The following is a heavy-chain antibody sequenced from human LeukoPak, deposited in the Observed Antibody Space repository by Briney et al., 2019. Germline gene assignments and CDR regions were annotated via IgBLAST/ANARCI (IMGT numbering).Heavy chain of an antibody. Sequence: SETLSLACAVYGGSFSGYYWSWIRQPPGKGLEWIGEINHSGSANYNPSLKSRVTISVDTSKNQFSLKLSPVTAADTAVYYCARVGGRGYCSSTSCPTARKYYYYMDVWGEGTTVTVSS. CDR3: ARVGGRGYCSSTSCPTARKYYYYMDV. D-gene: IGHD2-2*01. J-gene: IGHJ6*03. CDR2: INHSGSA. CDR1: GGSFSGYY. V-gene: IGHV4-34*01.